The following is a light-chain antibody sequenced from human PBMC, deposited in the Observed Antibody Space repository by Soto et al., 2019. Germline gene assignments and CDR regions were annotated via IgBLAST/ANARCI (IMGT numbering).Light chain of an antibody. Sequence: DIQMTQSPSSLSASVGDRVTITCRASQGINFYLAWYQQKPGNAPKLLIHSASTVQSGDPSRFAGSRSGTDFTLNINARQPEDVLTYFCQQSYSAPLTFVGGTKGQIK. J-gene: IGKJ4*01. CDR3: QQSYSAPLT. V-gene: IGKV1-27*01. CDR1: QGINFY. CDR2: SAS.